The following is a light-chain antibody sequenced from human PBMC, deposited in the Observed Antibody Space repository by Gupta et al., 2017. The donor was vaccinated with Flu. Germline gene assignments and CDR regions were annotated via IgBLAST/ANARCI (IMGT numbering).Light chain of an antibody. J-gene: IGKJ2*02. Sequence: PSFVSTYVGDRCTTTCRASQRMSSYLNWYQKQPAKAPNLLIYSASTVKRGVPSSFSGSGSGTDFTLTISRRRPEDFATYYCQQRHSTPCTFGQGTKVEFK. CDR2: SAS. CDR1: QRMSSY. V-gene: IGKV1-39*01. CDR3: QQRHSTPCT.